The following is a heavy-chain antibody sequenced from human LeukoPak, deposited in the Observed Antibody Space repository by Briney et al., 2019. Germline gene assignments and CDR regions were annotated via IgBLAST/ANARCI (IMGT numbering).Heavy chain of an antibody. D-gene: IGHD3-9*01. Sequence: GGSLRLSCAASGFTFSSYGMHWVRQAPGKGLEWVAVISYDGSNKYYADSVKGRFTISRDNSKNTLYLQMNSLRAEDTAVYYCARDGGYFDWLPRYYYGMDVWGQGTTVTVSS. CDR1: GFTFSSYG. V-gene: IGHV3-30*03. J-gene: IGHJ6*02. CDR2: ISYDGSNK. CDR3: ARDGGYFDWLPRYYYGMDV.